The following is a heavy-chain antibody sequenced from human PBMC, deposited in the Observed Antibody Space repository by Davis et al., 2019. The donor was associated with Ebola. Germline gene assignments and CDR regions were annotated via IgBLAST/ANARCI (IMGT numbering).Heavy chain of an antibody. CDR1: DYSVSTNF. CDR3: AVGHYSGPAG. CDR2: ISNDGRT. J-gene: IGHJ4*02. V-gene: IGHV3-53*01. D-gene: IGHD6-19*01. Sequence: ESLKISCVASDYSVSTNFLSWVRQAPGKGLEWVSLISNDGRTYYMESVEGRFTISRDNSKNTFYLQMNSLRVDDTALYYCAVGHYSGPAGWGQGLLVTVSS.